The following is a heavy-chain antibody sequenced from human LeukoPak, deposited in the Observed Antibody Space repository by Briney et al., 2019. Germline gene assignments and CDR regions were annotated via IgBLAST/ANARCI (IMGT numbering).Heavy chain of an antibody. CDR1: GFTFSSYS. V-gene: IGHV3-48*02. D-gene: IGHD3-22*01. CDR2: ISSSSTTI. CDR3: ARDSYGNSGYYYVSDY. Sequence: GGSLRLSCAASGFTFSSYSLSWVRQAPRKGLEWVSYISSSSTTIYYADSVKGRFTISRDNAKNSLYLQMNSLRDEDTAAYYCARDSYGNSGYYYVSDYWGQGTLVTVSS. J-gene: IGHJ4*02.